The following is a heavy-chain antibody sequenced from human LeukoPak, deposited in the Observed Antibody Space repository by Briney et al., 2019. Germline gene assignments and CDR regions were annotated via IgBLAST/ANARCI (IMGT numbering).Heavy chain of an antibody. CDR1: GGSISSGGYY. V-gene: IGHV4-61*08. Sequence: SQTLSLTCTVSGGSISSGGYYWSWIRQPPGKGLEWIGYIYYSGSTNYNPSLKSRVTISVDTSKNQFSLKLSSVTAADTAVYYCASPKVLYDSTDAFDIWGQGTMVTVSS. CDR3: ASPKVLYDSTDAFDI. CDR2: IYYSGST. D-gene: IGHD3-22*01. J-gene: IGHJ3*02.